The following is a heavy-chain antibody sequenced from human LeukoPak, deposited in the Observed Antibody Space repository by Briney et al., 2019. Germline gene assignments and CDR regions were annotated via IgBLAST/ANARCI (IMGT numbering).Heavy chain of an antibody. Sequence: PSETLSLTCTVSGNSISTSKSYWGWIRQPPLKGLEWIGSIYFSGNTYYNASLKSRVTISVDASKNQFSLKLSSVTAADTAVYYCARAYGGYSSSSRDYYYYMDVWGKGTTVTVSS. J-gene: IGHJ6*03. CDR1: GNSISTSKSY. D-gene: IGHD6-6*01. CDR3: ARAYGGYSSSSRDYYYYMDV. V-gene: IGHV4-39*07. CDR2: IYFSGNT.